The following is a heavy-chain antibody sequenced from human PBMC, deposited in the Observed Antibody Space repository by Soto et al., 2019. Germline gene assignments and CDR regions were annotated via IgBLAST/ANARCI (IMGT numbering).Heavy chain of an antibody. CDR2: MNPNSGNT. Sequence: QVQLVQSGAEVKKPGASVKVSCKASGYTFTSYDINWVRQATGQGLEWMGWMNPNSGNTGYAQKFQGRVNMTRNTYISTAYMELSSLRSEDTAVYYCARASFGYYGSGSYGLYDYWGQGTLVTVSS. CDR1: GYTFTSYD. CDR3: ARASFGYYGSGSYGLYDY. V-gene: IGHV1-8*01. J-gene: IGHJ4*02. D-gene: IGHD3-10*01.